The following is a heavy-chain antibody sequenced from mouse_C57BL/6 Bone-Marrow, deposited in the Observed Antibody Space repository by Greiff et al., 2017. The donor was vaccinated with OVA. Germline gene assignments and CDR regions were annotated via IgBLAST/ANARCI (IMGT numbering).Heavy chain of an antibody. J-gene: IGHJ2*01. V-gene: IGHV1-82*01. CDR1: GYAFSSSW. CDR2: IYPGDGDT. CDR3: ASPLYFDY. Sequence: VQLQQSGPALVKPGASVKISCKASGYAFSSSWMNWVKQRPGKGLEWIGRIYPGDGDTNYNGKFKGKATLTADKSSSTAYMQLSSLTSEGSAVYFCASPLYFDYWGQGTTLTVSS.